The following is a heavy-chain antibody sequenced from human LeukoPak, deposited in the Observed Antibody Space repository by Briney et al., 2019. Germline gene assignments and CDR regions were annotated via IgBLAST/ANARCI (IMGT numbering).Heavy chain of an antibody. CDR1: GFTFSSYA. V-gene: IGHV3-23*01. Sequence: GGSLRLSCAASGFTFSSYAMTWVRHAPGKGLEWVSAISGGGGSTYHADSVKGRFTISRDNSKDTLYLQMDSLRAEDTAVYYCANSYTSSSRTPFDCWGQGTLVTVSS. CDR2: ISGGGGST. D-gene: IGHD6-6*01. CDR3: ANSYTSSSRTPFDC. J-gene: IGHJ4*02.